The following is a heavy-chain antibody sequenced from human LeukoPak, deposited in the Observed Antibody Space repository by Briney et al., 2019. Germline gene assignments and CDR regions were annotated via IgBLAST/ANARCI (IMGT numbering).Heavy chain of an antibody. CDR3: TTAGSSSSLLFVMGGFGFDY. D-gene: IGHD6-6*01. Sequence: PGGSLRLSCAASGFTFSSYSMNWVRQAPGKGLEWVGRIKSKTDGGTTDYAAPVKGRFTISRDDSKNTLYLQMNSLKTEDTAVYYCTTAGSSSSLLFVMGGFGFDYWGQGTLVTVSS. CDR2: IKSKTDGGTT. J-gene: IGHJ4*02. V-gene: IGHV3-15*01. CDR1: GFTFSSYS.